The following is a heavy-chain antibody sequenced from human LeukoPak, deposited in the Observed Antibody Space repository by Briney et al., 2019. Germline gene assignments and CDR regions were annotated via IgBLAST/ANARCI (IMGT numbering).Heavy chain of an antibody. J-gene: IGHJ4*02. Sequence: GGSLRLSCAASGFHFNTYDMNWVRQAPGEGLEWVSSVTGSSTYVRYADSVKGRFTISRDNAKNSLYLQMNSLRAEDTAVYFCARGEMATISEVLGSWGQGTLVTVSS. CDR1: GFHFNTYD. CDR3: ARGEMATISEVLGS. D-gene: IGHD5-24*01. CDR2: VTGSSTYV. V-gene: IGHV3-21*01.